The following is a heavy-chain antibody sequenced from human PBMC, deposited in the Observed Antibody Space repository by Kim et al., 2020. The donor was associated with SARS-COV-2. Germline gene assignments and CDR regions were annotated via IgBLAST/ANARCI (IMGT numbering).Heavy chain of an antibody. J-gene: IGHJ3*02. CDR1: GGSFSGYY. V-gene: IGHV4-34*01. CDR3: ARGPRPRDCSSTSCQIQRTHAFDI. D-gene: IGHD2-2*01. Sequence: SETLSLTCAVYGGSFSGYYWSWIRQPPGKGLEWIGEINHSGSTNYNPSLKSRVTISVDTSKNPFSLKLSSVTAADTAVYYCARGPRPRDCSSTSCQIQRTHAFDIWGQGTMVTVSS. CDR2: INHSGST.